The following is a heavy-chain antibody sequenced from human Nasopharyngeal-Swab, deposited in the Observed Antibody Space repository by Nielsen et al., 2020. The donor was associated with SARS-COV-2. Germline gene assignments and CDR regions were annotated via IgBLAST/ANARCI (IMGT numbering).Heavy chain of an antibody. Sequence: GGSLRLSCAASGFTFSTYGMHWVRQAPGKGLEWVAIIWYDGTKKYYADSVKGRFTISRDNSKNTLYLEMNSLRAGDTAVYYCARGNSYGLNGEGDYLYYMDVWGKGTTVTVSS. J-gene: IGHJ6*03. D-gene: IGHD5-18*01. CDR3: ARGNSYGLNGEGDYLYYMDV. V-gene: IGHV3-33*01. CDR1: GFTFSTYG. CDR2: IWYDGTKK.